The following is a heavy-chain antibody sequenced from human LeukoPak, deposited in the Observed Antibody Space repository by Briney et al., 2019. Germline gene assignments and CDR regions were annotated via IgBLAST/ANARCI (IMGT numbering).Heavy chain of an antibody. Sequence: SEPLSLTCSVSGVSITNYYWSWIRQSPGKGLEWIGYIHVTGGTNYNPSLRSRVTTAVDTYKNQFSLKLSSVTAADTAVYYCARGFILRYWYFDLWGRGTLVTVSS. D-gene: IGHD3-16*02. CDR2: IHVTGGT. CDR1: GVSITNYY. J-gene: IGHJ2*01. V-gene: IGHV4-59*01. CDR3: ARGFILRYWYFDL.